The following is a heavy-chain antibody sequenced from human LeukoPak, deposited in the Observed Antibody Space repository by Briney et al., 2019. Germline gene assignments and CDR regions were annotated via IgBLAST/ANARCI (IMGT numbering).Heavy chain of an antibody. CDR1: GLTFSNYV. Sequence: GGSLRLACAASGLTFSNYVIHWVRQAPGKGLEWVAVISYDGSKKYYADSVKGRFTISRDNSKNTLYLQMNSLRAEDTAVYYCARAKPKNMVRGLIMRRESRYYFDYWGQGTLVTVSS. CDR2: ISYDGSKK. J-gene: IGHJ4*02. V-gene: IGHV3-30-3*01. D-gene: IGHD3-10*01. CDR3: ARAKPKNMVRGLIMRRESRYYFDY.